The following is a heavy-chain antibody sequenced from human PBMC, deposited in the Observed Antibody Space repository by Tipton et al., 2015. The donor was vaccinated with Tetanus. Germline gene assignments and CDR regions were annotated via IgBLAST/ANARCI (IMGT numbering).Heavy chain of an antibody. J-gene: IGHJ4*02. CDR1: GFLFSSYT. Sequence: GSLRLSCSVSGFLFSSYTMNWVRQAPGRGLEWASSISSTTSYIYYSDSVKGRFTISRDNAKNSLYLQMNSLTADDTAVYFCASGSSLDYWGQGTLVTVSS. CDR3: ASGSSLDY. CDR2: ISSTTSYI. V-gene: IGHV3-21*01. D-gene: IGHD6-6*01.